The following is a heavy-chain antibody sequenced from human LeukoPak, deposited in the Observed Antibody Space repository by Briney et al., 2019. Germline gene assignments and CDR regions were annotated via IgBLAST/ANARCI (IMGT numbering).Heavy chain of an antibody. CDR2: IWYDGSNK. CDR1: GFTFSSYG. J-gene: IGHJ4*02. CDR3: ARLVAALDY. D-gene: IGHD5-12*01. Sequence: PGGSLRLSCAASGFTFSSYGMHWVRQAPGKGLEWVAVIWYDGSNKYYADSVKGRFTISRDNAKNSLYLQMNSLRAEDTAVYYCARLVAALDYWGQGTLVTVSS. V-gene: IGHV3-33*01.